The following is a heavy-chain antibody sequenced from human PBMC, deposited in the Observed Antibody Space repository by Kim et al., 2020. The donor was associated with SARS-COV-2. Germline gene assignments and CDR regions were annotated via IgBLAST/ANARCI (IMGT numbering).Heavy chain of an antibody. J-gene: IGHJ4*02. D-gene: IGHD3-22*01. V-gene: IGHV3-49*04. CDR3: ARINKLGLTTSRRGNYYFDY. CDR2: IRSKPYGGTT. CDR1: GFTFGDYA. Sequence: GGSLRLSCTASGFTFGDYAMTWVRQAPGKGLEWVGLIRSKPYGGTTEYAASVKGRFTFSRDDSKNIAYLQMNSLKTEDTAVYYCARINKLGLTTSRRGNYYFDYWGQGTLVTVSS.